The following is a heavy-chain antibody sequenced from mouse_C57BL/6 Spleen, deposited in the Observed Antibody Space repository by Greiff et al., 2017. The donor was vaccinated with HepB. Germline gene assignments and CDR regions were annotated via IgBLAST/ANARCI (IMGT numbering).Heavy chain of an antibody. D-gene: IGHD2-1*01. Sequence: VQLQQSGAELLKPGASVKLSCKATGYTFTGYWIEWVKQRPGHGLAWIGEILPGSGSTNYNEKFKGKATFTADTSSNTAYMQLSSLTTEDSAIYYCARRGGVYYGNYGDVDYWGQGTTLTVSS. CDR3: ARRGGVYYGNYGDVDY. CDR1: GYTFTGYW. V-gene: IGHV1-9*01. CDR2: ILPGSGST. J-gene: IGHJ2*01.